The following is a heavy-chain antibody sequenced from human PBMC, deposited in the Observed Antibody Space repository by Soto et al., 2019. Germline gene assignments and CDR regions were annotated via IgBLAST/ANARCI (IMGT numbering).Heavy chain of an antibody. CDR3: ARVPSHQAAY. D-gene: IGHD2-2*01. V-gene: IGHV3-30-3*01. CDR2: ISYDGSNK. CDR1: GFTFSSYA. Sequence: PGGSLRLSCAASGFTFSSYAMHWVRQAPGKGLEWVAVISYDGSNKYYADSVKGRFTISRDNSKNTLYLQMNSLRAEDTAVYYCARVPSHQAAYWGQGTLVTVSS. J-gene: IGHJ4*02.